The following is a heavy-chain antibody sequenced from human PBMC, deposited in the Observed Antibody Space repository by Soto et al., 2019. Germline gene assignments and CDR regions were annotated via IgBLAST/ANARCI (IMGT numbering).Heavy chain of an antibody. V-gene: IGHV4-34*01. CDR1: GGSFSGYY. CDR3: ARGLGSSSWYNWFDP. D-gene: IGHD6-13*01. Sequence: SETLSLTCAVYGGSFSGYYWSWIRQPPGKGLEWIGEINHSGSTNYNPSLKSRVTISVDTSKNQFSLKLSSVTAADTAVYYCARGLGSSSWYNWFDPWGQGTLVTV. J-gene: IGHJ5*02. CDR2: INHSGST.